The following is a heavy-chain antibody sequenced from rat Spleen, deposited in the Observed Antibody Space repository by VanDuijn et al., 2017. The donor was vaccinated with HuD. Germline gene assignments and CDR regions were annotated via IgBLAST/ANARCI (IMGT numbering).Heavy chain of an antibody. CDR3: TRDYGYNYGVMDA. CDR2: IIYDGSGT. V-gene: IGHV5-17*01. Sequence: EVQLVESGGGLVQPGRSLKLSCAASGFTFSDYAMAWVRQAPKKGLEWVATIIYDGSGTYYQNSVKGRFTFSRDNAKSTLYLQMDSLRSEDTATYYCTRDYGYNYGVMDAWGQGASVTVSS. J-gene: IGHJ4*01. D-gene: IGHD1-9*01. CDR1: GFTFSDYA.